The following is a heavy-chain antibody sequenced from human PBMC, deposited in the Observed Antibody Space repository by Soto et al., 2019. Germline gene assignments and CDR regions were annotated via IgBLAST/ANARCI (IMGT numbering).Heavy chain of an antibody. CDR2: IYSGGST. Sequence: EVQLVETGGGLIQPGGSLRLSCAASGFTVSSNYMSWVRQAPGKGLEWVSVIYSGGSTYYADSVKGRFTISRDNSKNTRYLQMNSLRAEDTAVYYCARAAAGMSGAGYDGMDVWGQGTTVTVSS. V-gene: IGHV3-53*02. CDR1: GFTVSSNY. CDR3: ARAAAGMSGAGYDGMDV. J-gene: IGHJ6*02. D-gene: IGHD6-13*01.